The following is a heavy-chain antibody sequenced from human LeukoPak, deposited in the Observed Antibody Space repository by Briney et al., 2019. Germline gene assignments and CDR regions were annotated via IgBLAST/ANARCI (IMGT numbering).Heavy chain of an antibody. J-gene: IGHJ4*02. CDR2: IRYDGSNK. CDR1: GFTFSSYG. D-gene: IGHD5-18*01. V-gene: IGHV3-30*02. Sequence: GGSLRLSCAASGFTFSSYGMHWVRQAPGKGLEWVAFIRYDGSNKYYADSVKGRFTISRDNSKNTLYLQMNSLRAEDTAVYYCARGGGYSYGLDYWGQGTLVTVSS. CDR3: ARGGGYSYGLDY.